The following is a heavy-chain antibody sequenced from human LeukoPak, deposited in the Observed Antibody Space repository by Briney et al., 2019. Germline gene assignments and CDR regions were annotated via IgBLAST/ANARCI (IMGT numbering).Heavy chain of an antibody. CDR2: ISAYNGNT. V-gene: IGHV1-18*01. Sequence: AASVKLSCKASGGTFSSYAISWVRQAPGQGLEWMGWISAYNGNTNYAQKLQGRVTMTTDTSTSTAYMELMSLRSDDTAVYYCARGPVRYFDWLSSSTYYFDYWGQGALVTVSS. CDR3: ARGPVRYFDWLSSSTYYFDY. J-gene: IGHJ4*02. CDR1: GGTFSSYA. D-gene: IGHD3-9*01.